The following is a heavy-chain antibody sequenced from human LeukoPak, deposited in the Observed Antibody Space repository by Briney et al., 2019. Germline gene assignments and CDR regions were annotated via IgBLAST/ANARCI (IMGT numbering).Heavy chain of an antibody. CDR3: ARGQGXDFXX. V-gene: IGHV4-34*01. J-gene: IGHJ4*01. CDR2: VNHSEST. Sequence: SLTXXISAGSISSXXWSWIRQPPGKGLEWIGDVNHSESTNYNSSLKSRVTISVDTSKNQFSLKLRSVTAADTAVYYCARGQGXDFXXWG. CDR1: AGSISSXX.